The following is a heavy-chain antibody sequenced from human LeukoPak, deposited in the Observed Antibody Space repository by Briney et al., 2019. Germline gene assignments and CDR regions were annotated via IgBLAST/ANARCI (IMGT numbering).Heavy chain of an antibody. CDR2: IIPIFGTA. Sequence: SVKVSCKASGGTFSSYAISWVRQAPGQGLEWMGGIIPIFGTAHYAQKFQGRVTITSDESTSTAYLELSSLRSEDTAVYYCAIGYCSGGSCYTADYWGQGTLVTVSS. V-gene: IGHV1-69*13. CDR3: AIGYCSGGSCYTADY. J-gene: IGHJ4*02. CDR1: GGTFSSYA. D-gene: IGHD2-15*01.